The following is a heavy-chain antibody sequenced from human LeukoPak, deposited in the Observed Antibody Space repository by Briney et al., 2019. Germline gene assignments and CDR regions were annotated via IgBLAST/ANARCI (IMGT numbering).Heavy chain of an antibody. D-gene: IGHD3-10*01. V-gene: IGHV4-30-2*01. Sequence: KPSQTLSLTCAVSGGSISSGGYSWSWIRQPPGKGLEWIGYIYHSGSTYYNPSLKSRVTISVGRSKNQFSLKLSSVTAADTAVYYCARALLWFGEPLGWFDPWGQGTLVTVSS. CDR3: ARALLWFGEPLGWFDP. CDR2: IYHSGST. CDR1: GGSISSGGYS. J-gene: IGHJ5*02.